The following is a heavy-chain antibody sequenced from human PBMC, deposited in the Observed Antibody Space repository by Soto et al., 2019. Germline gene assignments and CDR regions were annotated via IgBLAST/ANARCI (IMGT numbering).Heavy chain of an antibody. CDR3: ARVSIRITIFGVVPDAFDI. Sequence: PGGSLRLSCAASGFTFSDHYMDWVRQAPGKGLEWVGRTRNKANSYTTEYAASVKGRFTISRDDSKNSLYLQMNSLKTEDTAVYYCARVSIRITIFGVVPDAFDIWGQGTMVT. V-gene: IGHV3-72*01. CDR2: TRNKANSYTT. CDR1: GFTFSDHY. D-gene: IGHD3-3*01. J-gene: IGHJ3*02.